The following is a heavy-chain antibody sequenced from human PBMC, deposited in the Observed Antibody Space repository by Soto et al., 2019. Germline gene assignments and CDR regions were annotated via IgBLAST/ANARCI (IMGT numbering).Heavy chain of an antibody. V-gene: IGHV3-23*01. CDR3: AKDSTGRGPPGSKDYYYYYMDV. CDR2: ISGSGGST. Sequence: GGSLRLSCAASGFTFSSYAMSWVRQAPGKGLEWVSAISGSGGSTYYADSVKGRFPISRDNSKNTLYLQMKSLRAEDTAVYYCAKDSTGRGPPGSKDYYYYYMDVWGKGTTVTVSS. J-gene: IGHJ6*03. CDR1: GFTFSSYA. D-gene: IGHD3-10*01.